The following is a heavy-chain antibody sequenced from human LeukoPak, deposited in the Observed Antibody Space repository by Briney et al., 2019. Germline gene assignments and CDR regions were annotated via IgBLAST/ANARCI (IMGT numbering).Heavy chain of an antibody. V-gene: IGHV1-69*06. CDR3: ARGDTAMNWFDP. Sequence: SVKVSCKASGGTFSSYAISWVRQAPRQGLEWMGGIIPIFGTANYAQKFQGRVTITADKSTSTAYMELSSLRSEDTAVYYCARGDTAMNWFDPWGQGTLVTVSS. D-gene: IGHD5-18*01. CDR1: GGTFSSYA. J-gene: IGHJ5*02. CDR2: IIPIFGTA.